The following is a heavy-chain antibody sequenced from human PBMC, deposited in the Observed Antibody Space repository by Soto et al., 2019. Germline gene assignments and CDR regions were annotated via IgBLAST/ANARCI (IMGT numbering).Heavy chain of an antibody. J-gene: IGHJ4*02. CDR1: GFTFSSYG. D-gene: IGHD6-19*01. CDR2: ISNDGSNK. CDR3: AKGARLSIAVAGMCDY. V-gene: IGHV3-30*18. Sequence: PGGSLRLSCAASGFTFSSYGMHWVRQAPGKGLEWVAVISNDGSNKYYADSVKGRFTISRDNSKNTLYLQMNSLRAEDTAVYYCAKGARLSIAVAGMCDYWGQGTLVTVS.